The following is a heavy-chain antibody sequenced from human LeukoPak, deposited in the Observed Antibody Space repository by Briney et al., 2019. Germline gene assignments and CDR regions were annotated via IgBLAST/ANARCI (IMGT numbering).Heavy chain of an antibody. CDR1: GGSFSGYY. V-gene: IGHV4-34*01. D-gene: IGHD3-10*01. J-gene: IGHJ4*02. CDR2: INHSGST. Sequence: PSETLSLTCAVYGGSFSGYYWSWIRQPPGKGLEWIGEINHSGSTNYNPSLRSRCTISVDTSKNQFSLKLSSVTAADTAVYYCARPSRRITMVRGVIIKGEDYFDYWGQGTLVTVSS. CDR3: ARPSRRITMVRGVIIKGEDYFDY.